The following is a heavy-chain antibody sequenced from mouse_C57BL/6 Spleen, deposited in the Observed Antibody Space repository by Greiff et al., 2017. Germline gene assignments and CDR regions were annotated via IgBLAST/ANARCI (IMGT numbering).Heavy chain of an antibody. Sequence: EVHLVESGPGLVKPSQSLSLTCSVTGYSITSGYYWNWIRQFPGNKLEWMGYISYDGSNNYNPSLKNRISITRDTSKNQFFLKLNSVTTEDTATYYCAWDFDVWGTGTTVTVSS. CDR2: ISYDGSN. CDR1: GYSITSGYY. CDR3: AWDFDV. J-gene: IGHJ1*03. V-gene: IGHV3-6*01.